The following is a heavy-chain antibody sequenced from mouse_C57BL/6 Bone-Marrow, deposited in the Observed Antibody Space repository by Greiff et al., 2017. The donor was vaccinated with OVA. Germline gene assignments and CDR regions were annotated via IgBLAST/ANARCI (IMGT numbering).Heavy chain of an antibody. J-gene: IGHJ2*01. V-gene: IGHV1-42*01. CDR3: AGTTVVYFDY. CDR2: INPSTGGT. CDR1: GYSFTGYY. D-gene: IGHD1-1*01. Sequence: EVQLQQSGPELVKPGASVKISCKASGYSFTGYYMNWVKQSPEKSLEWIGEINPSTGGTTYNQKFKAKATLTVDKSSSTAYMQLKSLTSEDSAVYYCAGTTVVYFDYWGKGTTLTVSS.